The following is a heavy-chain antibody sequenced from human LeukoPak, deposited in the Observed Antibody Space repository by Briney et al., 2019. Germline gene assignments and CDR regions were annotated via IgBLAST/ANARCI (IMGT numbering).Heavy chain of an antibody. CDR3: ARGNYYGSGTLGAFDI. CDR2: INHSGST. V-gene: IGHV4-34*01. CDR1: GGSFSGYY. Sequence: SETLSHICAVYGGSFSGYYWSWIRQPPGKGLEWIGEINHSGSTNYIPPLKSRVTISVDTSKNQFSLKLSSVTAADTAVYYCARGNYYGSGTLGAFDIWGQGTMVTVSS. J-gene: IGHJ3*02. D-gene: IGHD3-10*01.